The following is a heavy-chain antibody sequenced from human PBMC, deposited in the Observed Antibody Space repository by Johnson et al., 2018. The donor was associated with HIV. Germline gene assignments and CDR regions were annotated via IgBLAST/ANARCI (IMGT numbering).Heavy chain of an antibody. J-gene: IGHJ3*02. CDR3: AKGDYADYVGGIDAFDI. CDR2: ISSSGGGT. CDR1: GFTFDDYG. Sequence: VQLVESGGGVVRPGGSLRLSCAASGFTFDDYGMSWVRQAPGKGLELVSYISSSGGGTYYAESVKGRFTISRDNSKSTVYLQMNSLRVEDTAVYYCAKGDYADYVGGIDAFDIWGQGTMVTVSS. D-gene: IGHD4-17*01. V-gene: IGHV3-23*04.